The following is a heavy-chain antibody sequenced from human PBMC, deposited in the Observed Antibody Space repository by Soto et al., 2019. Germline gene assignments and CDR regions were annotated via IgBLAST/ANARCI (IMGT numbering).Heavy chain of an antibody. CDR3: AKDSPPYSNYYYYYMDV. J-gene: IGHJ6*03. CDR2: ISYDGSNK. CDR1: GFTFSSYG. Sequence: QVQLVESGGGVVQPGRSLRLSCAASGFTFSSYGMHWVRQAPGKGLEWVAVISYDGSNKYYADSVKGRFTISRDNSKNTLYLQMNSLRAEDTAVHYCAKDSPPYSNYYYYYMDVWGKGTTVTVSS. V-gene: IGHV3-30*18. D-gene: IGHD4-4*01.